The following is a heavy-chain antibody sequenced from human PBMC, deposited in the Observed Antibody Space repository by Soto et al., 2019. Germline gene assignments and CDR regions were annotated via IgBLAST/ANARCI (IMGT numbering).Heavy chain of an antibody. Sequence: SETLSLTCAVYGGSFSGYYWSWIRQPPGKGLEWIGEINHSGSTNYNPSLKSRVTISVDTSKNQFSLKLSSVTAADTAVYYCARGRTWIQLWVRGDYFDYWGQGTLVTVSS. CDR2: INHSGST. V-gene: IGHV4-34*01. CDR1: GGSFSGYY. CDR3: ARGRTWIQLWVRGDYFDY. J-gene: IGHJ4*02. D-gene: IGHD5-18*01.